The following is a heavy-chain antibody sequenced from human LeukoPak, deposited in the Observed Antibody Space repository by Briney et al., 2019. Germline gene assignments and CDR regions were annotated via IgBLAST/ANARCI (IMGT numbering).Heavy chain of an antibody. D-gene: IGHD6-19*01. J-gene: IGHJ4*02. CDR2: ISGSGGST. CDR1: GFTFSSYA. CDR3: AKMGGIAVAVHQVWELPYY. V-gene: IGHV3-23*01. Sequence: GGSLRLSCAASGFTFSSYAMSWVRQAPGKGLEWVSAISGSGGSTYYADSVKGRFTISRDNSKNTLYLQMNSLRAEDTAVYYCAKMGGIAVAVHQVWELPYYWGQGTLVTVSS.